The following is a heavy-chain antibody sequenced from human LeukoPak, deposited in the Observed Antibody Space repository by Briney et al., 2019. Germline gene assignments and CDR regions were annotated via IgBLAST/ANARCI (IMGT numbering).Heavy chain of an antibody. J-gene: IGHJ6*02. V-gene: IGHV3-30-3*01. D-gene: IGHD4-17*01. CDR2: ISYDGSNK. CDR1: GFTFSSYA. CDR3: ARDREIDYGDYGYYYYGMDV. Sequence: PGGSLRLSCAASGFTFSSYAMHWVRQAPGKGLEWAAVISYDGSNKYYADSVKGRFTISRDNSKNTLYLQMNSLRAEDTAVYYCARDREIDYGDYGYYYYGMDVWGQGTTVTVSS.